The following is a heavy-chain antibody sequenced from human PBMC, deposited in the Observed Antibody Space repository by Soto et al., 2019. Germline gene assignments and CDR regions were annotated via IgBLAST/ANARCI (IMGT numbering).Heavy chain of an antibody. J-gene: IGHJ6*02. CDR1: GFTFSSYS. Sequence: GGSLRLSCAASGFTFSSYSMNWVRQAPGKGLEWVSYISSSSSTIYYADSVKDRFTISRDNAKNSLYLQMNSLRAEDAAVYYWARESRNDPDYDYYGGDVWGQGTTVTVSS. CDR3: ARESRNDPDYDYYGGDV. V-gene: IGHV3-48*04. CDR2: ISSSSSTI. D-gene: IGHD3-3*01.